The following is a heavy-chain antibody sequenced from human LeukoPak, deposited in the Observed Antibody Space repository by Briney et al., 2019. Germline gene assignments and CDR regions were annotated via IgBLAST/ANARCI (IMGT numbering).Heavy chain of an antibody. Sequence: GGSLRLSCAASGFTFSSYGMSWVRQAPGKGPEWVSAISGSGGSTYYADSVKGRFTISRDNSKNTLYLQMNSLRAEDTAVYYCAKSRGSGYYYVFDYWGQGTLVTVSS. CDR1: GFTFSSYG. CDR3: AKSRGSGYYYVFDY. CDR2: ISGSGGST. D-gene: IGHD3-22*01. J-gene: IGHJ4*02. V-gene: IGHV3-23*01.